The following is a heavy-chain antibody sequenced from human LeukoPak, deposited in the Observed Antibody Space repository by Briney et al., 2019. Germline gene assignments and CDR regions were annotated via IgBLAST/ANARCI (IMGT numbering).Heavy chain of an antibody. V-gene: IGHV3-48*03. CDR3: TTITVAAAFDY. Sequence: GGSLGLSCAVSGFTSGFTFSDYEMNWVRQAPGKGLEWVSYISSSGSTKYYADSVKGRFTISRDNAKNSLYLQMNSLRAEDTAVYYCTTITVAAAFDYWGQGTLVTVSS. CDR1: GFTSGFTFSDYE. D-gene: IGHD6-19*01. J-gene: IGHJ4*02. CDR2: ISSSGSTK.